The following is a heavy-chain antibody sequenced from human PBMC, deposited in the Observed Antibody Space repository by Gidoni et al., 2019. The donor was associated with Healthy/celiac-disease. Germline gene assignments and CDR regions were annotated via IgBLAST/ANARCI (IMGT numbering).Heavy chain of an antibody. CDR3: AKDQRDFWSGYYDY. CDR1: GFTFSNYA. J-gene: IGHJ4*02. Sequence: EVQLLESGGGLVQPGGSLRLSCAASGFTFSNYAMSWVRQAPGKGLEWVSLISGSGVSTSYPDSVKGRFTISRDNSKNTLYLQMNSLRAEDTAVYYCAKDQRDFWSGYYDYWGQGTLVTVSS. CDR2: ISGSGVST. D-gene: IGHD3-3*01. V-gene: IGHV3-23*01.